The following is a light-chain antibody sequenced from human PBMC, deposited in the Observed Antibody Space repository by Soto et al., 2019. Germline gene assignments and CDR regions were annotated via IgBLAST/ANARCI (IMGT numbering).Light chain of an antibody. J-gene: IGLJ1*01. CDR2: EVR. Sequence: QSALAQPRSVSGSPGQLLTISCTGTSNDVGGYNYVSWYLQYPGTAPKVLIYEVRKRPSGVPERFSGSKSGNTASLTVSGLQAEDEADYYCSSYAGGNSYVFGSGTKVTVL. V-gene: IGLV2-8*01. CDR1: SNDVGGYNY. CDR3: SSYAGGNSYV.